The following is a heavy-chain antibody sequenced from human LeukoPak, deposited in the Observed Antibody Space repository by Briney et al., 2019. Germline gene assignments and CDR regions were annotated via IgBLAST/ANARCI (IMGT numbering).Heavy chain of an antibody. Sequence: GSLRLSCAASGFTFSSYGMHWVRQAPGKGLEWIGEVNHAESSSYNPSLKSRLTMSVDASKNQFSLRLNSVTAADTAVYYCARVNLNWKYAPSNYFDPWGQGTLVIVSS. V-gene: IGHV4-34*01. CDR1: GFTFSSYG. D-gene: IGHD2-2*01. CDR3: ARVNLNWKYAPSNYFDP. CDR2: VNHAESS. J-gene: IGHJ5*02.